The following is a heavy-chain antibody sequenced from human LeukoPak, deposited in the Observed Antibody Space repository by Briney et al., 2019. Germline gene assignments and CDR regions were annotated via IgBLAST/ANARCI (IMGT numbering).Heavy chain of an antibody. J-gene: IGHJ6*02. CDR1: GFTVSSNY. D-gene: IGHD6-19*01. Sequence: GGSLRLSCAASGFTVSSNYMSWVRQAPGKGLEWVSVIYSGGSTYYADSVKGRCTISRANSKNTLYLQMNSLRAEDTAVYYCASILAPGIAVAGTYYYGMDVWGQGTTVTVSS. CDR2: IYSGGST. CDR3: ASILAPGIAVAGTYYYGMDV. V-gene: IGHV3-53*01.